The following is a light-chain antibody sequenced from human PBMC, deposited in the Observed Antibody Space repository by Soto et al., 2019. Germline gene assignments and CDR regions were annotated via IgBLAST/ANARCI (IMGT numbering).Light chain of an antibody. CDR2: KAS. J-gene: IGKJ1*01. CDR3: QHYHTYSRT. Sequence: DIQMTQSPSTLSASVGDRVTITCRASQSISSWLAWYQQKPGKAPKVLIYKASSLEIGVPSRFSGSGSGTEFTLTISSLQPDDFATYYCQHYHTYSRTFGQGTKVEIK. CDR1: QSISSW. V-gene: IGKV1-5*03.